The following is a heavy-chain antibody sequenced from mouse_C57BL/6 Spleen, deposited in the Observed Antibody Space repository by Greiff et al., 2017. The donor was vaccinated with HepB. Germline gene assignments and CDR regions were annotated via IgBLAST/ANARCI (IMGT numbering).Heavy chain of an antibody. J-gene: IGHJ2*01. CDR2: IYPGDGDT. Sequence: VQLKESGPELVKPGASVKISCKASGYAFSSSWMNWVKQRPGKGLEWIGRIYPGDGDTNYNGKFKGKATLTADKSSSTAYMQLSSLTSEDSAVYFCARIGYYSNPFDYWGQGTTLTVSS. CDR1: GYAFSSSW. D-gene: IGHD2-5*01. V-gene: IGHV1-82*01. CDR3: ARIGYYSNPFDY.